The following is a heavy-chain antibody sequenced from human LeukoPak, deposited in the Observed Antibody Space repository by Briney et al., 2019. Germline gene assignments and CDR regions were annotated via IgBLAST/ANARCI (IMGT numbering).Heavy chain of an antibody. Sequence: PGGSLRLSCAASGFAFSDYYMSWIRQAPGKGLEWVSYISSSGSTIYYADSVKGRFTISRDNAKNSLYLQMNSLRAEDTAVYYCARDAEAVAGHYVDYWGQGTLVTVSS. V-gene: IGHV3-11*01. D-gene: IGHD6-19*01. CDR2: ISSSGSTI. CDR1: GFAFSDYY. J-gene: IGHJ4*02. CDR3: ARDAEAVAGHYVDY.